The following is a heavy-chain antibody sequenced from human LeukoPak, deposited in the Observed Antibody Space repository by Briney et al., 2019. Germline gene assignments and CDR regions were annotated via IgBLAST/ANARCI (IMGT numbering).Heavy chain of an antibody. CDR3: ARDGGYYYDSSGQDY. V-gene: IGHV3-48*01. J-gene: IGHJ4*02. Sequence: GGSLRLSCAASGFTFSSYSMNWVRQAPGKGLEWVSYISSSSSTIYYADSVKGRFTISRDNAKNSLHLQMNSLRAEDTAVYYCARDGGYYYDSSGQDYWGQGTLVTVSS. D-gene: IGHD3-22*01. CDR2: ISSSSSTI. CDR1: GFTFSSYS.